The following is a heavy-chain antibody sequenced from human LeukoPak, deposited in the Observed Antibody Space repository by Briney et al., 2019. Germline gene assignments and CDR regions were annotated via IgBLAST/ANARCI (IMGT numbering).Heavy chain of an antibody. V-gene: IGHV3-11*06. Sequence: GGSLRLSCAASGFTFIDYYMSWIRQAPGKGLEWISYISSSSGGYTRYAESVRGRFTISRDNAKNSLYLQMNSLRVEDTAVYFCARDSLVDCIDYWGQGILVTVSS. CDR1: GFTFIDYY. D-gene: IGHD3-9*01. CDR2: ISSSSGGYT. J-gene: IGHJ4*02. CDR3: ARDSLVDCIDY.